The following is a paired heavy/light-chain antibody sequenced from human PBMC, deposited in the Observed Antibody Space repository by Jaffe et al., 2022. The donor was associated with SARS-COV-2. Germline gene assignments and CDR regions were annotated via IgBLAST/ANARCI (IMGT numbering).Heavy chain of an antibody. CDR1: GFTFSDFA. CDR3: VKRSHSGTWDAFDI. J-gene: IGHJ3*02. V-gene: IGHV3-23*04. Sequence: EAQLVESGGGLARPGGSLRLSCAASGFTFSDFAMSWVRQAPGKGPEWVSAISGSGGSTSYADSVKGRFTMSRDNSKNTLFLQLNSLRADDTAVYYCVKRSHSGTWDAFDIWGQGAVVTVSS. CDR2: ISGSGGST. D-gene: IGHD3-10*01.
Light chain of an antibody. CDR3: QQSDGLPRT. J-gene: IGKJ1*01. V-gene: IGKV1-39*01. CDR1: QSIGNY. Sequence: DIQMTQSPSSLSASVGDRVTITCRASQSIGNYLNWYQQKSGRAPKLLIYAASNLQSGVPSRFSGSGSGTDFTLTISSLQGEDFATYYCQQSDGLPRTFGQGTKVEIK. CDR2: AAS.